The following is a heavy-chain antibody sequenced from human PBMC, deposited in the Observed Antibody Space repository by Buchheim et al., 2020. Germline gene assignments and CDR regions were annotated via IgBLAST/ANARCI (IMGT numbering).Heavy chain of an antibody. CDR2: ISAKTYGATT. J-gene: IGHJ6*02. V-gene: IGHV3-15*07. D-gene: IGHD3-16*01. CDR3: TARLSETPSCSYYCGMDV. Sequence: EVQLVESGGGLVKPGGSLRLSCAASGFPFTNAWMNWVRQSPGKGLEWVGRISAKTYGATTNYGAPVKGRFIISRDDSDNTVYLQMNSLNTDDPDFYYCTARLSETPSCSYYCGMDVWGQGTT. CDR1: GFPFTNAW.